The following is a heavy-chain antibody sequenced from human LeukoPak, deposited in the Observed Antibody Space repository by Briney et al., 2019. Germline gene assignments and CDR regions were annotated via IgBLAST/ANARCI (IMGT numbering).Heavy chain of an antibody. CDR3: ARGASIAVAGEGAFDI. V-gene: IGHV4-59*01. CDR1: GGSISSYY. D-gene: IGHD6-19*01. J-gene: IGHJ3*02. CDR2: IYYSGST. Sequence: PETLSLTCTVSGGSISSYYWSWIRQPPGKGLEWIGYIYYSGSTNYNPSLKSRVTISVDTSKNQFSLKLSSVTAADTAVYYCARGASIAVAGEGAFDIWGQGTMATVSS.